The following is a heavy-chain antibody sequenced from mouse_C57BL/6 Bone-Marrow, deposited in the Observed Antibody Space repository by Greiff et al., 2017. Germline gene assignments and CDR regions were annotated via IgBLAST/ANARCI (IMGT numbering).Heavy chain of an antibody. CDR3: ARVGYYCAAY. V-gene: IGHV5-4*01. Sequence: EVQGVEPGGGLVKPGGSLKLSCAASGFTFSSYAMSWVRQTPEKRLAWVATISDGGSYTYYPDNVKGRFTISRDNAKNNLYLQMSHLKSEETAMYDCARVGYYCAAYWGQGTLVTVSA. CDR2: ISDGGSYT. CDR1: GFTFSSYA. J-gene: IGHJ3*01. D-gene: IGHD3-1*01.